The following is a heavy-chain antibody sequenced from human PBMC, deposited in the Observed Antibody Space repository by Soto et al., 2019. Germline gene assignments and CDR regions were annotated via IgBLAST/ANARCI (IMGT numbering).Heavy chain of an antibody. J-gene: IGHJ4*02. V-gene: IGHV4-4*02. CDR1: GVSISSGNW. Sequence: PSETLSFTCAVSGVSISSGNWWTWVRHTPQRGLDYIGEIFHDGAANYYPSFERRVAISVDTSKNQFSLKLTSVTAEDTAIYFRARIVYDTRLNYMYFEVWGQGAMVTLSS. D-gene: IGHD2-8*01. CDR2: IFHDGAA. CDR3: ARIVYDTRLNYMYFEV.